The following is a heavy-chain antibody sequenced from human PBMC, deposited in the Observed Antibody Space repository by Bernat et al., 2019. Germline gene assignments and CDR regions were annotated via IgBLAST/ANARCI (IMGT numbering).Heavy chain of an antibody. CDR1: GFTFSDYY. Sequence: QVQLVESGGGLVKPGGSLRLSCAASGFTFSDYYMSWIRQAPGKGLEWVSYISSSSSYTNYADSVKGRFTISRDNAKNSLYLQMNSLRAEDTAVYYCARDRSMSDAFDIWGQGTMVTVSS. V-gene: IGHV3-11*06. CDR2: ISSSSSYT. J-gene: IGHJ3*02. CDR3: ARDRSMSDAFDI.